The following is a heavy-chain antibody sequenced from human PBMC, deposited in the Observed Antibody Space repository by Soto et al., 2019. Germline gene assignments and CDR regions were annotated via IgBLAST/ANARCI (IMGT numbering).Heavy chain of an antibody. CDR3: ARGLYGGNFDY. Sequence: QVQLQESGPGLVKPSETLSLTCDVSDYSINSNYYWLWLRQPPGKGLEWIGAIHHSGTTYYTPSLKSRVTISMETSKNHFSLKLTSMTATDTAMYYCARGLYGGNFDYWGQGTPVTVPS. J-gene: IGHJ4*02. CDR1: DYSINSNYY. D-gene: IGHD2-15*01. V-gene: IGHV4-38-2*01. CDR2: IHHSGTT.